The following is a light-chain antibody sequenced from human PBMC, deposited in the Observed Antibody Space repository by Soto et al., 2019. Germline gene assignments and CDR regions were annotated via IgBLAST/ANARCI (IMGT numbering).Light chain of an antibody. V-gene: IGKV3-11*01. CDR3: QQRSNWPWT. Sequence: EIVLTQSPAPLSLSPGERATLSCRASQSVSSYLAWYQQKPGQAPRLLIYDASNRATGIPARFSGSGSGTDCTLTISSLEPEDVAVYYCQQRSNWPWTFGQGTKVDIK. J-gene: IGKJ1*01. CDR2: DAS. CDR1: QSVSSY.